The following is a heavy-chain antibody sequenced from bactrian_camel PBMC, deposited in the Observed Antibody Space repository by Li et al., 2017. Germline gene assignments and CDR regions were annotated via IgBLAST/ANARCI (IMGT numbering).Heavy chain of an antibody. CDR3: AATGREIRSTVVALGCGFGY. Sequence: HVQLVESGGGSVQAGGSLRLSCVAPGYIDNNYCMGWFRQAPGKQREGVAGIDRDGITSYADSVKGRFTISQDNAKSTLYLEMTTLQPEDTAMYYCAATGREIRSTVVALGCGFGYWGQGTQVTVS. CDR1: GYIDNNYC. V-gene: IGHV3S53*01. CDR2: IDRDGIT. D-gene: IGHD6*01. J-gene: IGHJ6*01.